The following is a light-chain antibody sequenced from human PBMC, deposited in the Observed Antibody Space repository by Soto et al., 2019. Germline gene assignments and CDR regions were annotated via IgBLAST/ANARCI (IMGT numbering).Light chain of an antibody. CDR3: QQYNSYSRT. CDR1: QSSSGW. Sequence: DIQMTQSPSTLSAFVGDRVTITCRASQSSSGWLAWYQQKPGKAPQLLIYDASSLESGVHSRFSGSGSGTEFTLTISSLQPDDFATYFCQQYNSYSRTFGGGTKVEIK. J-gene: IGKJ4*01. CDR2: DAS. V-gene: IGKV1-5*01.